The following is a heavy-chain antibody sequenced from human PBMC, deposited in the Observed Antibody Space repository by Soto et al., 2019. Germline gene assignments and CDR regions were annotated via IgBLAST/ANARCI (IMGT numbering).Heavy chain of an antibody. J-gene: IGHJ4*02. D-gene: IGHD3-10*01. CDR1: GGSISSYY. V-gene: IGHV4-59*08. Sequence: SETLSLTCTVSGGSISSYYWGWIRQPPGKGLEWIGYIYSSGSTNYNPSLKSRFTISVDTSRNQFSLKLSSVTAADTAFYYCARVFGSYGSGNYFFDYWGQGTLVTVSS. CDR2: IYSSGST. CDR3: ARVFGSYGSGNYFFDY.